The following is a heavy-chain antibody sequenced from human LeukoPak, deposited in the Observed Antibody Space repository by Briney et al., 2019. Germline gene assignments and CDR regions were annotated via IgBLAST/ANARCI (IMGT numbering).Heavy chain of an antibody. J-gene: IGHJ4*02. Sequence: GGSLRLSCAASGFTFSSYWMSWVRQAPGKGLEWVANIKQDGSEKYYVDSVKGRFTISRDNAKNSLYLQMNSLRAEDTAVYYCARDGQQWLPTTYYFDYWGQGTLVTVSS. CDR1: GFTFSSYW. CDR2: IKQDGSEK. D-gene: IGHD6-19*01. CDR3: ARDGQQWLPTTYYFDY. V-gene: IGHV3-7*01.